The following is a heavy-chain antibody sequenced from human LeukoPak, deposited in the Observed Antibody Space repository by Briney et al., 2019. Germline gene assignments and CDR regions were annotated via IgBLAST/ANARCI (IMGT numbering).Heavy chain of an antibody. CDR1: GGTFSSYA. CDR3: ARSDDYGDSTSYYYYYYYMNV. D-gene: IGHD4-17*01. Sequence: SVKVSCKASGGTFSSYAISWVRQAPGQGLEWMGGIIPIFGTANYAQKFQGRVTITTDESTSTAYMELSSLRSEDTAVYYCARSDDYGDSTSYYYYYYYMNVWGKGTTVTVSS. CDR2: IIPIFGTA. V-gene: IGHV1-69*05. J-gene: IGHJ6*03.